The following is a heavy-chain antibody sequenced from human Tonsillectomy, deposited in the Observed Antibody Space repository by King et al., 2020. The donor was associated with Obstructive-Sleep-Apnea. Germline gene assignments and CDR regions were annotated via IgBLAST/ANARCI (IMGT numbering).Heavy chain of an antibody. CDR3: ARRGLGYCSSTSCYADWFDP. CDR1: GGSISSSSYY. Sequence: QLQESGPGLVKPSETLSLTCTVSGGSISSSSYYWGWIRQPPGKGLEWIGSIYYSGSTYYNPSLKSRVTISVDTSKNQFSLKLSSVTAADTAVYYCARRGLGYCSSTSCYADWFDPWGQGTLVTVSS. CDR2: IYYSGST. D-gene: IGHD2-2*01. J-gene: IGHJ5*02. V-gene: IGHV4-39*01.